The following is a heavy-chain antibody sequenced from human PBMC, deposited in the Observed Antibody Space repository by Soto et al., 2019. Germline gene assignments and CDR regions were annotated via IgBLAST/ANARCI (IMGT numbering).Heavy chain of an antibody. CDR1: GFTFSSSA. J-gene: IGHJ4*02. CDR3: AKGYGRFDY. D-gene: IGHD4-17*01. CDR2: ISGSGAST. V-gene: IGHV3-23*01. Sequence: DVQLLESGGGLAQPGGSLRLSCAASGFTFSSSAMSWVRQAPGWGLAWVSAISGSGASTFYADSVKGRFTISRDNSKNTLYLQMNSLRAEDTAVYYCAKGYGRFDYWGQGTLITVSS.